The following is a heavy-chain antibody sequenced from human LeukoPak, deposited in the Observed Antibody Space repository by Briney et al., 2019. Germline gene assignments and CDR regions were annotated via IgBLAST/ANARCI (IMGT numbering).Heavy chain of an antibody. CDR3: LLTILGGSSQK. Sequence: PGGSLRLSCAASGFTFNNYWMHWVRQAPGKGLVWVSRIKSDGKITTYADSVKGRFTTSRDNAKNTFYLQMNSLRVEDTAVYYCLLTILGGSSQKWGQGTLVTVSS. CDR2: IKSDGKIT. V-gene: IGHV3-74*01. J-gene: IGHJ1*01. D-gene: IGHD3-3*02. CDR1: GFTFNNYW.